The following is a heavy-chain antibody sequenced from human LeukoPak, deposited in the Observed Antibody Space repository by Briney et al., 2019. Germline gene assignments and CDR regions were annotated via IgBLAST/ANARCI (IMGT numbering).Heavy chain of an antibody. J-gene: IGHJ4*02. CDR2: LSGSGITT. V-gene: IGHV3-23*01. CDR3: AKGGWQQLIRVSMDY. CDR1: GFTFSNSA. D-gene: IGHD6-13*01. Sequence: PGGSLRLSCAASGFTFSNSAMSWVRQAPGKGLEWFSTLSGSGITTYYADSVKGRFTISRDNSKNTLYLQMNILRAEDTAVYYCAKGGWQQLIRVSMDYWGQGTLVTVSS.